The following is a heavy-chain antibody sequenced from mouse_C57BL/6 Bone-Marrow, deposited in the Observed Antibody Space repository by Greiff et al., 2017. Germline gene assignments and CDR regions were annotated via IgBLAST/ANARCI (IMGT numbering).Heavy chain of an antibody. Sequence: QVQLQQSGPELVKPGASVKLSCKASGYTFTSYDINWVKQRPGQGLEWIGWIYPRDGSTKYNEKFKGKATLTVDTSSSTAYMELHGLTSEDSAVYFCARLDYYGSSYFLAYWGQGTLVTVSA. CDR1: GYTFTSYD. CDR2: IYPRDGST. J-gene: IGHJ3*01. V-gene: IGHV1-85*01. CDR3: ARLDYYGSSYFLAY. D-gene: IGHD1-1*01.